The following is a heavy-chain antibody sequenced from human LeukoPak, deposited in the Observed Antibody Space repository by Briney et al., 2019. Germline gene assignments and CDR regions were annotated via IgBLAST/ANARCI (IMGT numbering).Heavy chain of an antibody. V-gene: IGHV4-4*07. CDR3: ARELTTMIGEHFDY. Sequence: PSETLSLTFAVYGGSFSGYYWSWIRQPAGKGLEWIGRIYTSGSTNYNPSLKSRVTISVDTSKNQFSLKLSSVTAADTAVYYCARELTTMIGEHFDYWGQGTLVTVSS. CDR2: IYTSGST. D-gene: IGHD3-22*01. CDR1: GGSFSGYY. J-gene: IGHJ4*02.